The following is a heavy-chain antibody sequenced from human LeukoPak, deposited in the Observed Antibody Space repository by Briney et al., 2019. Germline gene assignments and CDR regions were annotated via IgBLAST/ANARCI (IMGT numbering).Heavy chain of an antibody. J-gene: IGHJ5*02. CDR3: ARARLVVAGTRGHPNWFDP. CDR1: GGSISTSSYY. CDR2: IFYSGST. V-gene: IGHV4-39*07. D-gene: IGHD6-19*01. Sequence: PSETLSLTCTVSGGSISTSSYYWGWVRQPPGKGLEWIGNIFYSGSTYYSPSLKSRVTISEDTSKNQFSLKLRSVTAADTAVYYCARARLVVAGTRGHPNWFDPWGQGTLVTVSS.